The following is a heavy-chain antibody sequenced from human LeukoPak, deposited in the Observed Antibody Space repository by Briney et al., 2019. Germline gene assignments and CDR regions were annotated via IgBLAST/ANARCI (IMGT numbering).Heavy chain of an antibody. CDR2: IKQDGSEK. J-gene: IGHJ6*02. CDR1: GFTFSTYW. CDR3: ARGKGIVVVPAEKNYGMDV. V-gene: IGHV3-7*01. Sequence: GGSLRLSCAASGFTFSTYWMSWVRQAPGKGLEWVANIKQDGSEKYHADSVKGRFTISRDNSKNTLYLQMNSLRAEDTAVYYCARGKGIVVVPAEKNYGMDVWGQGTTVTVSS. D-gene: IGHD2-2*01.